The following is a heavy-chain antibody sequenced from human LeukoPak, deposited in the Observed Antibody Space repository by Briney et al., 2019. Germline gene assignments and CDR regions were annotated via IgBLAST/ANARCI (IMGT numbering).Heavy chain of an antibody. J-gene: IGHJ6*02. CDR2: ISGSGCST. CDR1: GFTFSSYA. D-gene: IGHD3-10*01. CDR3: AKGNYGSGSYYYYGMDV. Sequence: GGSLRLSCAASGFTFSSYAMSWVRQAPGKGLEWVSAISGSGCSTYYAASVKGRFTISRDNSKNTLYLQMNSLRAEDTAVYYCAKGNYGSGSYYYYGMDVWGQGTTVTVSS. V-gene: IGHV3-23*01.